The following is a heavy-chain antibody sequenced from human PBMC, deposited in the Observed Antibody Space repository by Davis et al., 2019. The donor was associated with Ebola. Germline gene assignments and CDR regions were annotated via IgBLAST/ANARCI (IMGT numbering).Heavy chain of an antibody. V-gene: IGHV3-48*01. CDR3: AKDASGIGMDV. CDR2: ISSSSSTI. D-gene: IGHD6-6*01. Sequence: GESLKISCAASGFTFSSYSMNWVRQAPGKGLEWVSYISSSSSTIYYADSVKGRFTISRDNSKNTLYLQMNSLRAEDTAVYYCAKDASGIGMDVWGQGTTVTVSS. J-gene: IGHJ6*02. CDR1: GFTFSSYS.